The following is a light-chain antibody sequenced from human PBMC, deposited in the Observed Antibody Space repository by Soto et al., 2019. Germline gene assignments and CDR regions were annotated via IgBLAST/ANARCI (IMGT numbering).Light chain of an antibody. J-gene: IGLJ1*01. CDR1: SSDVGRYNF. CDR2: DVS. V-gene: IGLV2-14*01. Sequence: LTQPASVSGSPGQSITISCTGTSSDVGRYNFVSWYQQHPGKAPKLMIYDVSNRPSGVSNRFSGSKSDNTASLTISGLQAEDEADYYCSSYTSSTTDVFGTGTKVTVL. CDR3: SSYTSSTTDV.